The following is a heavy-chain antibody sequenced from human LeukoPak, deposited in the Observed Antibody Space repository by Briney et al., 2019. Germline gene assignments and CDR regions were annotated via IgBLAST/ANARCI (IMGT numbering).Heavy chain of an antibody. D-gene: IGHD1-26*01. Sequence: PSECLSLTCTVSGGSISSSSSYWGWIRQPPGKGLEWIGNIYYSGSTYSNPSLKSQVTISVDTSKNQFSLKLSSVTAADTAVYYCARPHYPDIPFDYWGQGTLLTVSP. J-gene: IGHJ4*02. CDR1: GGSISSSSSY. CDR2: IYYSGST. V-gene: IGHV4-39*01. CDR3: ARPHYPDIPFDY.